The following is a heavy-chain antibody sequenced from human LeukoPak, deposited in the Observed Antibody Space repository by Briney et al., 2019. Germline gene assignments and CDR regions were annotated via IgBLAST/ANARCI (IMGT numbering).Heavy chain of an antibody. V-gene: IGHV4-59*08. J-gene: IGHJ5*02. CDR1: GGSISSYY. CDR3: ARQGYYGSGSYYGWFDP. CDR2: IYYSGST. D-gene: IGHD3-10*01. Sequence: SETPSLTCTVSGGSISSYYWSWIRQPPGKGLEWIGYIYYSGSTNYNPSLKSRVTISVDTSKNQFSLKLSSVTAADTAVYYCARQGYYGSGSYYGWFDPWGQGTLVTVSS.